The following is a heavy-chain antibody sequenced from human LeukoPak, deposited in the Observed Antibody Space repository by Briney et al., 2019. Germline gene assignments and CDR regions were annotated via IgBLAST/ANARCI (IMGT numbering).Heavy chain of an antibody. D-gene: IGHD6-13*01. CDR2: IYYSGST. CDR1: GGSISSYY. V-gene: IGHV4-59*08. CDR3: ARLWIAAAGQPDFYYYYGMDV. Sequence: SETLSLTCTVSGGSISSYYWSWIPEPPGKGLEWIGYIYYSGSTNYNPSLKSRVSISVDTSKNQFSLKLSSVTAADTAVYYCARLWIAAAGQPDFYYYYGMDVWGQGTTVTVSS. J-gene: IGHJ6*02.